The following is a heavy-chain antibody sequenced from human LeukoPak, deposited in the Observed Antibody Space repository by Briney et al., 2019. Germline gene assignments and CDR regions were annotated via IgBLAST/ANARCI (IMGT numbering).Heavy chain of an antibody. D-gene: IGHD4-11*01. V-gene: IGHV3-48*01. CDR1: GFTFSSYG. CDR3: ARASSRGSNYKSYYYGMDV. Sequence: HPGGSLRLSCAASGFTFSSYGMNWVRQAPGKGLEWVSYISSSSSTIYYADSVKGRFTISRDNAKNSLNLQMNSLRAEDTAVYYCARASSRGSNYKSYYYGMDVWGQGTTVTVSS. CDR2: ISSSSSTI. J-gene: IGHJ6*02.